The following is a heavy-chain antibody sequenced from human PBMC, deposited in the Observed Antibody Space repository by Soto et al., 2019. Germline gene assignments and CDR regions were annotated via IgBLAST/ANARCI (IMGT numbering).Heavy chain of an antibody. Sequence: QVQLVQSGAEVRKPGSSVKVSCKISGGTFTNYVISWLRQAPGQGLEWMGGLIPIFGAANLAQKFQGRVTITADESTGTVNMELSSLTSEDTAVYYCARGRSSPNFGPWGQGTLVTVSS. CDR1: GGTFTNYV. J-gene: IGHJ5*02. CDR3: ARGRSSPNFGP. CDR2: LIPIFGAA. V-gene: IGHV1-69*01. D-gene: IGHD6-6*01.